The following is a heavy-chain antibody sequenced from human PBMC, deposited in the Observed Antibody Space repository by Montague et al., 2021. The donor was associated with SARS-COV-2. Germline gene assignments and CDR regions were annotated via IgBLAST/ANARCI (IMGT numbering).Heavy chain of an antibody. CDR2: IYHSGST. D-gene: IGHD3-22*01. V-gene: IGHV4-38-2*02. CDR3: ASSYDSTGHVGY. J-gene: IGHJ4*02. CDR1: GFPISTGYY. Sequence: SETLSLTCTVPGFPISTGYYWGWIRQPPGKGLEWIGSIYHSGSTYYNPSLKSRVTISVDTSKNQFSLKLSSVTAADTAVYYCASSYDSTGHVGYWGQGTLVTVSS.